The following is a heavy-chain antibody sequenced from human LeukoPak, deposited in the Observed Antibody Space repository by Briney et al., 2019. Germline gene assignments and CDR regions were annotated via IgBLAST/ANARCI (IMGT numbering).Heavy chain of an antibody. CDR2: INPNSGGT. CDR1: GYTFTGYS. D-gene: IGHD1-1*01. CDR3: ARDQEQQQLYDY. V-gene: IGHV1-2*02. Sequence: ASVKASGKASGYTFTGYSMEWVRQAPGQGLEWMGWINPNSGGTSYAQKFQGRVTMTRDTSISTVYMELSRLTSDDTAVYFCARDQEQQQLYDYWGQGTLVTVSS. J-gene: IGHJ4*02.